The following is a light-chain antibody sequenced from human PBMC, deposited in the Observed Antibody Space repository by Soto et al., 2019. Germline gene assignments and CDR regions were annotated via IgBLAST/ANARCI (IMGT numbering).Light chain of an antibody. V-gene: IGKV3-15*01. CDR2: DAS. J-gene: IGKJ4*01. CDR3: QQCRNWPLT. CDR1: QNVYNN. Sequence: EIVMAQSPATLSVSPKEGATLSCKASQNVYNNLAWYQQRPGQPPRLLIYDASTRATGISARFSGSGYGTEFTLTISSLQSVNFAVYFCQQCRNWPLTFGGGTKV.